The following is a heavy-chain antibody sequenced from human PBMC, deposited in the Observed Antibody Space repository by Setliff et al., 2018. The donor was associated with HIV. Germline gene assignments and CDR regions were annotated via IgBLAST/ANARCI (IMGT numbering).Heavy chain of an antibody. CDR3: ARSPAAEGY. J-gene: IGHJ4*02. CDR1: GGSIRGSSSY. V-gene: IGHV4-39*02. Sequence: SETLSLTCTVSGGSIRGSSSYWGWIRQPPGKGLEWIGSIFDSGTTYYNPSLKSRVTISVDTSKNHFSLRLTSVTAADTAVYYCARSPAAEGYWGQGTLVTVSS. D-gene: IGHD6-13*01. CDR2: IFDSGTT.